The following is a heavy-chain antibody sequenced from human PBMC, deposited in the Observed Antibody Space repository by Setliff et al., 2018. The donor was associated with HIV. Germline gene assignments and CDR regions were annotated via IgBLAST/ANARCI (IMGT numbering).Heavy chain of an antibody. D-gene: IGHD2-15*01. V-gene: IGHV4-61*09. J-gene: IGHJ4*02. CDR2: IHTTGST. Sequence: ASETLSLTCSVSGDSISSGSYYWSWIRLPAGKGLEWIGQIHTTGSTYYNPSLKSRVTISVDTSKNQFSLKLNSVTAADTAMYYCARVVDADYLDYWGQGTPVTVSS. CDR1: GDSISSGSYY. CDR3: ARVVDADYLDY.